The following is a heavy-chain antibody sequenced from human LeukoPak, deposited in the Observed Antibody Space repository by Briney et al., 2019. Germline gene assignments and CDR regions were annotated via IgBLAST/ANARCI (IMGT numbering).Heavy chain of an antibody. CDR1: GYIFTSYY. V-gene: IGHV1-2*02. CDR3: ARGSYGSGSYNPLKFDY. Sequence: ASVKVSCKASGYIFTSYYMHWVRQAPGQGLEWMGWINPNSGGTNYAQKFQGRVTMTRDTSISTAYMELSRLRSDDTAVYYCARGSYGSGSYNPLKFDYWGQGTLVTVSS. CDR2: INPNSGGT. J-gene: IGHJ4*02. D-gene: IGHD3-10*01.